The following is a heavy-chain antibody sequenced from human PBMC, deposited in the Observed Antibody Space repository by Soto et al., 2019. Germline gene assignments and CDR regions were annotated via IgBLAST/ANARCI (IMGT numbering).Heavy chain of an antibody. V-gene: IGHV3-21*01. CDR3: TRDASRDSSARGWFDP. CDR2: VSSNSAYI. Sequence: GGSLRLSCAASGFTFRSFTMNWVRQAPGKGLEWVSTVSSNSAYIYYTDALRGRFTISRDNAKNSLHLQMNSLRAEDTAVYYCTRDASRDSSARGWFDPWGPGTLVNVSS. D-gene: IGHD6-13*01. CDR1: GFTFRSFT. J-gene: IGHJ5*02.